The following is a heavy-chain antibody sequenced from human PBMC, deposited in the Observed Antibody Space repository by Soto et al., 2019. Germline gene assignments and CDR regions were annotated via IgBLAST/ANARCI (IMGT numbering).Heavy chain of an antibody. V-gene: IGHV3-66*01. CDR3: ARDSQQLYYFDY. D-gene: IGHD6-13*01. CDR1: GFTVSSNY. J-gene: IGHJ4*02. Sequence: GGSLRLSCAASGFTVSSNYMSWVRQAPGKGLEWVSVIYSGGSTYYADSVKGRFTISRDNSKNTLYLQMNSLGAEDTAVYYCARDSQQLYYFDYWGQGTLVTVSS. CDR2: IYSGGST.